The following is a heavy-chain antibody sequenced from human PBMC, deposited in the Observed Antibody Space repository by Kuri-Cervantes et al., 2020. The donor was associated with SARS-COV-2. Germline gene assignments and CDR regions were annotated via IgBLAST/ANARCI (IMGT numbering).Heavy chain of an antibody. CDR2: INHSGST. D-gene: IGHD2-15*01. CDR3: ARVNGDGVVVVAATTGGTQPTVYYFDY. V-gene: IGHV4-34*01. Sequence: GSLRLSCAVYGGSFSGYCWSWIRQPPGKGLEWIGEINHSGSTNYNPSLKSRVTISVDTSKNQFSLKLSSVTAADTAVYYCARVNGDGVVVVAATTGGTQPTVYYFDYWGQGTLVTVSS. J-gene: IGHJ4*02. CDR1: GGSFSGYC.